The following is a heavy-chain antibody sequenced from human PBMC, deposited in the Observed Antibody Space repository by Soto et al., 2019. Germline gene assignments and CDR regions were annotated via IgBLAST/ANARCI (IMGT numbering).Heavy chain of an antibody. J-gene: IGHJ6*02. Sequence: QVQLQESGPGLVKPSQTLSLSCTLSGDSISSGNYYWGWIRHSPGKGLEWIAYINYSGSTYWNQSLRGRITMSVDTWKNQFSLKLRSVTAADTAVYYCARVPPGSGTYFNYYYVMDVWGQGTTVTVPS. CDR3: ARVPPGSGTYFNYYYVMDV. V-gene: IGHV4-30-4*01. CDR2: INYSGST. D-gene: IGHD3-10*01. CDR1: GDSISSGNYY.